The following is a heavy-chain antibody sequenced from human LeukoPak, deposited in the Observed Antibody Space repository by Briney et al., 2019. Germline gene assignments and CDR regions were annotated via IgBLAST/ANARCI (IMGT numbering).Heavy chain of an antibody. D-gene: IGHD1-26*01. V-gene: IGHV4-61*02. Sequence: PSETLSLTCTVSGGSISSGSYYWSWIRQPAGKGLEWIGRIYTSGSTNYNPSLKSRVTISVDTSKNQFSLKLSSVTAADTAVYYCARDLPTWGSGSCYFDYWGQGTLITVSS. J-gene: IGHJ4*02. CDR3: ARDLPTWGSGSCYFDY. CDR1: GGSISSGSYY. CDR2: IYTSGST.